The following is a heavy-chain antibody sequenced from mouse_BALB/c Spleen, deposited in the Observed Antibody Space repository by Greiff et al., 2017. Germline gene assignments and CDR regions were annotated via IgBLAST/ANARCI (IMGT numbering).Heavy chain of an antibody. V-gene: IGHV2-6-7*01. J-gene: IGHJ1*01. CDR2: IWGDGST. CDR3: ARENGSSWGYFDV. CDR1: GFSLTGYG. D-gene: IGHD1-1*01. Sequence: QVQLKQSGPGLVAPSQSLSITCTVSGFSLTGYGVNWVRQPPGKGLEWLGMIWGDGSTDYNSALKSRLSISKDNSKSQVFLKMNSLQTDDTARYYCARENGSSWGYFDVWGAGTTVTVSS.